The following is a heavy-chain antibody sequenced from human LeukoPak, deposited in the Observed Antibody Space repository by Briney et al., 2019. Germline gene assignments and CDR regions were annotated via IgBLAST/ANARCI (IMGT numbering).Heavy chain of an antibody. CDR2: ISGSGGST. V-gene: IGHV3-23*01. CDR3: ARQSACDI. Sequence: PGGSLRLSCAASGFTFSSYAMSWVRQAPGKGLEWVSAISGSGGSTYYADSVKGRFTISRDNAKNSLFLQMNSLRAEDTAVYYCARQSACDIWGQGTMVTVSS. J-gene: IGHJ3*02. CDR1: GFTFSSYA.